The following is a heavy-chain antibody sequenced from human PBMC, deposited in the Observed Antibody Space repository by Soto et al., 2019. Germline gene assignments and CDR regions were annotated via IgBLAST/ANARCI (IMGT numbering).Heavy chain of an antibody. J-gene: IGHJ6*04. Sequence: GGSLRLSCAASGFTFSSYAMHWVRQAPGKGLEWVAVISYDGSNKYYADSVKGRFTISRDNSKNTLYLQMNSLRAEDTAVYYCARDLGVYQSAYYGMAVGGKGHTVPVSS. D-gene: IGHD3-16*01. V-gene: IGHV3-30-3*01. CDR3: ARDLGVYQSAYYGMAV. CDR1: GFTFSSYA. CDR2: ISYDGSNK.